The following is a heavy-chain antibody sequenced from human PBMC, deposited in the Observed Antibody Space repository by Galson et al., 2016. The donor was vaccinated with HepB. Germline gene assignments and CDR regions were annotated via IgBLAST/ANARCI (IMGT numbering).Heavy chain of an antibody. CDR3: ARDWYCSAGSCYDAFDI. CDR1: GYTFTSYG. Sequence: SVKVSCKASGYTFTSYGISWVRQAPGQGLEWMGWISTYDGDTNYAQNLQGRVTMTTDTSTTTAYMELRSLRSDDTAMNYCARDWYCSAGSCYDAFDIWGQGTMVTVSS. CDR2: ISTYDGDT. V-gene: IGHV1-18*01. J-gene: IGHJ3*02. D-gene: IGHD2-15*01.